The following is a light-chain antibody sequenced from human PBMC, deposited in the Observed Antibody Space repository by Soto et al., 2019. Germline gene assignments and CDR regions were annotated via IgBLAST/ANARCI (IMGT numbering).Light chain of an antibody. CDR1: QSVSSNY. CDR3: QQYGSSPWT. J-gene: IGKJ1*01. CDR2: AAS. V-gene: IGKV3-20*01. Sequence: EIVLTQSPCTLSLSPGERATLSCRASQSVSSNYLGWYQQKPGQAPRLLIYAASSRATGIPDRFSGSGSGTDFTLTISRLEPEDFAVYFCQQYGSSPWTFGQGTKVDNK.